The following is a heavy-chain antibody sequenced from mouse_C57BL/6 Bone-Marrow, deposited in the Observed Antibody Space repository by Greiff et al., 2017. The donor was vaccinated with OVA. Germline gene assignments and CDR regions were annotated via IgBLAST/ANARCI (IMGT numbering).Heavy chain of an antibody. Sequence: EVQLVESGGDLVKPGGSLKLSCAASGFTFSSYGMSWVRQTPDKRLEWVATISSGGSYTYYPDSVKGRFTISRDNAKNTLYLQMSSLKSEDTAMYYCASVYGSSYDWYFDVWGTGTTVTVSS. V-gene: IGHV5-6*01. CDR1: GFTFSSYG. CDR2: ISSGGSYT. J-gene: IGHJ1*03. CDR3: ASVYGSSYDWYFDV. D-gene: IGHD1-1*01.